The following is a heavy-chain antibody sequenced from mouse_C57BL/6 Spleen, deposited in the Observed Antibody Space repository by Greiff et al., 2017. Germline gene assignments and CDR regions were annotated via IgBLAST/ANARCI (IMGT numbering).Heavy chain of an antibody. Sequence: EVQLQQSGPELVKPGASVKIPCKASGYTFTDYNMDWVKQSHGKSLEWIGDINPNNGGTIYNQKFKGKATFTVDKSSSTAYMELRSLTSEDTAVYYCARKDDYDWFAYWGQGTLVTVSA. D-gene: IGHD2-4*01. CDR1: GYTFTDYN. V-gene: IGHV1-18*01. CDR3: ARKDDYDWFAY. CDR2: INPNNGGT. J-gene: IGHJ3*01.